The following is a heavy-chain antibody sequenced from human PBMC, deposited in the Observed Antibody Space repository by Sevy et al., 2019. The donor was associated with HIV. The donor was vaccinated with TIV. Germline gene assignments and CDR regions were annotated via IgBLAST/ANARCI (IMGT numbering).Heavy chain of an antibody. D-gene: IGHD3-10*01. CDR3: ARDYYGSGSYYEFVY. CDR1: GFSISSDYY. Sequence: SETLSLTCTVSGFSISSDYYWGWIRQPPGKGLEWNGSIYDGGSTYYNPSLKSRVTISIDTSKNQFSLKLTSVPAADTAVYYCARDYYGSGSYYEFVYWGQGTLVTVSS. J-gene: IGHJ4*02. V-gene: IGHV4-38-2*02. CDR2: IYDGGST.